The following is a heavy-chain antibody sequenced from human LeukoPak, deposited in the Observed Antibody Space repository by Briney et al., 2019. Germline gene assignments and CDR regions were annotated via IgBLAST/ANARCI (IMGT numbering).Heavy chain of an antibody. Sequence: GGSLRLSCAGSGFTFSYYEMNWVRQAPGKGLEWVSYISSSTTTIHYADSVKGRFTVSRDNAKNSLYLQMNSLTAEDTAFYYCTKGAMDTITADIWGQGTLVTVSP. CDR3: TKGAMDTITADI. V-gene: IGHV3-48*03. CDR2: ISSSTTTI. D-gene: IGHD5-24*01. J-gene: IGHJ4*02. CDR1: GFTFSYYE.